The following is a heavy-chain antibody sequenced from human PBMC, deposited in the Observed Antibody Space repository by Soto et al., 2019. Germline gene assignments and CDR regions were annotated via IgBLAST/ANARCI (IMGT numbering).Heavy chain of an antibody. Sequence: EVQLVESGGDLVKPGGSLRLSCVASGFPFSSYNMNWVRQAPGKGLEWVSSITTGTSYIYYADLVRGRFTTSRDDAKNALYLQMNSLRAEDTAVYDCARVTGVDNWNLGYSSFYMDFWGKGTTVTVSS. J-gene: IGHJ6*03. CDR3: ARVTGVDNWNLGYSSFYMDF. CDR1: GFPFSSYN. D-gene: IGHD1-7*01. V-gene: IGHV3-21*01. CDR2: ITTGTSYI.